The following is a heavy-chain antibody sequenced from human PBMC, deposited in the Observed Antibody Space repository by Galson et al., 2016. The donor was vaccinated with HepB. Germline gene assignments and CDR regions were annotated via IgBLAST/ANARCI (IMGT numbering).Heavy chain of an antibody. D-gene: IGHD5-18*01. V-gene: IGHV3-21*01. Sequence: SLRLSCAASGFTFSTYSIHWVRQAPGKGLEWVSSISSSSSYIYYADSVKGRFTISRDNAKNSLYLQMKSLRAEDTATYYCARVQPDTAMVFYYHGMDVWGQVTTVTVSS. J-gene: IGHJ6*02. CDR1: GFTFSTYS. CDR2: ISSSSSYI. CDR3: ARVQPDTAMVFYYHGMDV.